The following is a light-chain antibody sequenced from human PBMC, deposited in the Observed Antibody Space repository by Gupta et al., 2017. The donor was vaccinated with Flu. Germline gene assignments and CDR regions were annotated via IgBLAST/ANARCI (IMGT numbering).Light chain of an antibody. CDR1: SSDVGTYNL. CDR3: SSYTSSYTFV. CDR2: EVS. Sequence: QPALTQSTSVPRPPGTSVPISCPRTSSDVGTYNLVSWYQQSPGTAPKLMIYEVSTRPSGVPDRFAGSKSGNTASLTISGLQGEDEADYYCSSYTSSYTFVFGTGTKVTVL. J-gene: IGLJ1*01. V-gene: IGLV2-18*02.